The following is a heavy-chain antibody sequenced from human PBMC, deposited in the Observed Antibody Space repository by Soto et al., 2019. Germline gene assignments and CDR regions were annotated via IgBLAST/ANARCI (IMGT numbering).Heavy chain of an antibody. V-gene: IGHV3-23*01. CDR1: GFTFSSYA. D-gene: IGHD4-17*01. CDR3: AKDGQDYGDFYYYYYMDV. Sequence: GGSLRLSCAASGFTFSSYAMSWVRQAPGKGLEWVSAISGSGGSTYYADSVKGRFTISRDNSKNTLYLQMNSLRAEDTAVYYCAKDGQDYGDFYYYYYMDVWGKGTTVTVSS. CDR2: ISGSGGST. J-gene: IGHJ6*03.